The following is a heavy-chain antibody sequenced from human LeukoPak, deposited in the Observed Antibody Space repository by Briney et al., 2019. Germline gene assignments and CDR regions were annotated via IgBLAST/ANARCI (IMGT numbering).Heavy chain of an antibody. Sequence: SETLSLTCTVSGGSMSSSSYYWGWIRQSPGKGLEWIGSIDYSASTYYNPSLKSRVTISVDTSKNQFSLKLSSVTAADTAVYYCARHGRPYCSGGSCCWSEQYYFDYWGQGTLVTVSS. CDR3: ARHGRPYCSGGSCCWSEQYYFDY. CDR1: GGSMSSSSYY. CDR2: IDYSAST. V-gene: IGHV4-39*01. D-gene: IGHD2-15*01. J-gene: IGHJ4*02.